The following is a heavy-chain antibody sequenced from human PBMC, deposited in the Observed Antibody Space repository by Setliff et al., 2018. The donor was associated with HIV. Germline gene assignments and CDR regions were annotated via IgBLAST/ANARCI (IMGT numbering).Heavy chain of an antibody. CDR2: VYYRGGV. V-gene: IGHV4-59*08. CDR1: GGLINSHY. CDR3: ARTSRLHPFDY. D-gene: IGHD2-21*02. J-gene: IGHJ4*02. Sequence: SETLSLTCTVSGGLINSHYWNWIRQAPGKGLEWIGCVYYRGGVTYNPSLSSRVTISVDTSKNQFSLSLSSVTAGDTAIYFCARTSRLHPFDYWGQGKLVTVSA.